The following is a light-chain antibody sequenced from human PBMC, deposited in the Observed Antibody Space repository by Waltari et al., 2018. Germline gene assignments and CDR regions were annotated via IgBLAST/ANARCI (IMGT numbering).Light chain of an antibody. J-gene: IGLJ1*01. CDR3: CSYAGSGTYV. CDR2: DVS. CDR1: SSDVGGYKY. Sequence: QSALTQPASVSGSPGQSITISCTGTSSDVGGYKYVPWYQQHPGKAPKLMIYDVSERPSWVSNRFSGSKSANTASLTIAGLQAEDEADYYCCSYAGSGTYVFGTGTKVTVL. V-gene: IGLV2-23*02.